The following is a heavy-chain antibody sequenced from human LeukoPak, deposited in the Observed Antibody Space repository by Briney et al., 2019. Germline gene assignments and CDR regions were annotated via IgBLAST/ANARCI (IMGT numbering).Heavy chain of an antibody. CDR3: AKDPMVIAVA. Sequence: GGSLRLSCAASGFTVSSNHMSWVRQAPGKGLEWVSLIYSSGSIYYADSVKGRFTISRDKSKNTLYLQMNSLRAEDTAVYYCAKDPMVIAVAWGQGTLVTVSS. J-gene: IGHJ5*02. D-gene: IGHD6-19*01. CDR2: IYSSGSI. V-gene: IGHV3-66*01. CDR1: GFTVSSNH.